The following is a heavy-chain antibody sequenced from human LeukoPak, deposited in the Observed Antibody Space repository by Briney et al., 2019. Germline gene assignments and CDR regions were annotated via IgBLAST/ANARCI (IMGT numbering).Heavy chain of an antibody. Sequence: GGSLRLSCAASGFTFSSYAMRWVRQAPGKGLEWVSSIGGSSGSTYYADSVKGRFTISRDNSKNTLYLQMNSLRAEDTAVYYCAKVYYDILTGYYPEYYFDYWGQGTLVTVSS. V-gene: IGHV3-23*01. J-gene: IGHJ4*02. CDR3: AKVYYDILTGYYPEYYFDY. CDR2: IGGSSGST. CDR1: GFTFSSYA. D-gene: IGHD3-9*01.